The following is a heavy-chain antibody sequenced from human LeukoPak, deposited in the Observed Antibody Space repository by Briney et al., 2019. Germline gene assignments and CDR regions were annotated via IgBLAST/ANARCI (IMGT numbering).Heavy chain of an antibody. J-gene: IGHJ5*02. CDR3: ARYSSGWSNWFDP. D-gene: IGHD6-19*01. CDR2: ISAYNGNT. Sequence: ASVKVSCKASGGTFSNYAISWVRQAPGQGLEWMGWISAYNGNTNYAQKLQGRVTMTTDTSTSTAYMELRSLRSDDTAVYYCARYSSGWSNWFDPWGQGTLVTVSS. CDR1: GGTFSNYA. V-gene: IGHV1-18*01.